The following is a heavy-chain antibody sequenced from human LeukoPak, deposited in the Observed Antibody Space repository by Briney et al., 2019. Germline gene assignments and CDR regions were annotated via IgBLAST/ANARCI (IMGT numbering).Heavy chain of an antibody. CDR2: ISGSGGST. CDR1: GFTFSSYA. Sequence: GGSLRLSCAASGFTFSSYAMSWVRQAPGKGLEWVSAISGSGGSTYYADSVKGRFTISRDSSKNTLYLQMNSLRAEDTAVYYCAKDLSYSLYFDYWGQGTLVTVSS. D-gene: IGHD3-16*01. V-gene: IGHV3-23*01. J-gene: IGHJ4*02. CDR3: AKDLSYSLYFDY.